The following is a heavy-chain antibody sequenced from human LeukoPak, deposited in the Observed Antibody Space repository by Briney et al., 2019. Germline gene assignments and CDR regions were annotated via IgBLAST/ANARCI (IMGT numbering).Heavy chain of an antibody. CDR3: AKRGGTVTAPWRAFDI. Sequence: PGRSLRLPCAASGFTFSSYGMHWVRQAPGKGLEWVSFISYDGRNKYYADSEKGRFTISRDNSKNTLYLQMNSLRAEDTAVYYCAKRGGTVTAPWRAFDIWGQGTMVTVSS. V-gene: IGHV3-30*18. J-gene: IGHJ3*02. CDR1: GFTFSSYG. CDR2: ISYDGRNK. D-gene: IGHD4-17*01.